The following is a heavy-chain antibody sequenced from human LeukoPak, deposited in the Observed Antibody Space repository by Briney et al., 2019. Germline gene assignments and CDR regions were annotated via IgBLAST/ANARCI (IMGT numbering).Heavy chain of an antibody. CDR3: AKDQKYGSGSYWPLSYMDV. CDR2: IKQDGSEK. D-gene: IGHD3-10*01. Sequence: GGSLRLSCAASGFTFSSYWMSWVRQAPGKGLEWVANIKQDGSEKYYVDSVKGRFTISRDNAKNSLYLQMYSLRAEDTAVYYCAKDQKYGSGSYWPLSYMDVWGKGTTVTVSS. V-gene: IGHV3-7*01. J-gene: IGHJ6*03. CDR1: GFTFSSYW.